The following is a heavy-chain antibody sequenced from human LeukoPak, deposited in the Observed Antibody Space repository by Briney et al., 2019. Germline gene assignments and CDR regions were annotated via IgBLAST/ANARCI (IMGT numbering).Heavy chain of an antibody. D-gene: IGHD5-12*01. CDR1: GYTFTSYA. CDR3: ARSAGYSGSGTFDY. V-gene: IGHV1-3*01. Sequence: GASVKVSCKASGYTFTSYAMHWVRQAPGQRLEWMGWINAGNGNTKYSQKFQGRVTITRDTSASTAYMELSSLRSEDTAVYYCARSAGYSGSGTFDYWGQGTLVTVSS. CDR2: INAGNGNT. J-gene: IGHJ4*02.